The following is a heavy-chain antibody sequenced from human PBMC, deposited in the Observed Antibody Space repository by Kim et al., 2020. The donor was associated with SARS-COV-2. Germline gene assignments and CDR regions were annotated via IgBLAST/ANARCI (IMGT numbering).Heavy chain of an antibody. CDR2: ISYDGSNK. J-gene: IGHJ4*02. D-gene: IGHD6-13*01. CDR1: GFTFSSYA. Sequence: GGSLRLSCAASGFTFSSYAMHWVRQAPGKGLEWVAVISYDGSNKYYADSVKGRFTISRDNSKNTLYLQMNSLRAEDTAVYYCARDGLFSSSCVGNCFDYWGQGTLVTVSS. V-gene: IGHV3-30*04. CDR3: ARDGLFSSSCVGNCFDY.